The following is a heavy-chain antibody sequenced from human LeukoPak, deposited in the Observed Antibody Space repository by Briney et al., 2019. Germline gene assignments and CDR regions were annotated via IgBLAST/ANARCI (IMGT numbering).Heavy chain of an antibody. CDR3: AMIAAAGTRGPRNWFDP. V-gene: IGHV4-59*12. CDR2: IYYSGST. CDR1: GGSISSYY. J-gene: IGHJ5*02. D-gene: IGHD6-13*01. Sequence: SETLSLTCTVSGGSISSYYWSWIRQPPGKGLEWIGYIYYSGSTNYNPSLKSRVTISVDTSKNQFSLKLSSVTAADTAVYYCAMIAAAGTRGPRNWFDPWGQGTLVTVSS.